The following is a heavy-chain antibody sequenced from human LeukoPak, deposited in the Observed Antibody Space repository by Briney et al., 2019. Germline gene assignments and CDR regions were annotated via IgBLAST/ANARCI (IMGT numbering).Heavy chain of an antibody. V-gene: IGHV4-39*01. CDR3: ASFDHRDGTKSPGANWFDP. J-gene: IGHJ5*02. Sequence: SETLSLTCTVSGGSISSSSYYWGWIRQPPGKGLEWIGSIYYSGSTYYNPSLKSRVTISVDTSKNQFSLKLSSVTAADTAVYYCASFDHRDGTKSPGANWFDPWGQGTLVTVSS. CDR1: GGSISSSSYY. CDR2: IYYSGST. D-gene: IGHD1/OR15-1a*01.